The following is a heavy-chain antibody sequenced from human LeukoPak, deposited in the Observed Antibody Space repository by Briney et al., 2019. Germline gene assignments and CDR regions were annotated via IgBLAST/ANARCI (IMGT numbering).Heavy chain of an antibody. D-gene: IGHD6-19*01. CDR2: ISGSGGRT. Sequence: GGSLRLSCAASGFTLSSYAMSWVRQAPGKGLEWVSGISGSGGRTYYASSVKGRFTISRDNSKNTLYLQMNSLRAEDTAVYYCAKGRAVAGPFDYWGQGTLVTVSS. V-gene: IGHV3-23*01. CDR3: AKGRAVAGPFDY. J-gene: IGHJ4*02. CDR1: GFTLSSYA.